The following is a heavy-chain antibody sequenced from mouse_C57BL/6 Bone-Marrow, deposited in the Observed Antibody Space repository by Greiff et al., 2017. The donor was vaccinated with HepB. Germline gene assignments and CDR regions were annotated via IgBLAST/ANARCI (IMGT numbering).Heavy chain of an antibody. CDR3: ARGAVWFAY. Sequence: EVKLVESGGGLVQPGGSLKLSCAASGFTFSDYYMYWVRQTPEKRLEWVAYISNGGGSTYYPDTVKGRFTISRDNAKNTLYLQMSRLKSEDTAMYYCARGAVWFAYWGQGTLVTVSA. CDR2: ISNGGGST. J-gene: IGHJ3*01. V-gene: IGHV5-12*01. CDR1: GFTFSDYY. D-gene: IGHD6-1*01.